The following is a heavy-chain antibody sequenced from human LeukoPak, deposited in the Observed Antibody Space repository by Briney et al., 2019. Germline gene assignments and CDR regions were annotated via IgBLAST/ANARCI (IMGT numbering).Heavy chain of an antibody. Sequence: TGGSLRLSCAASGFTFRSYEMNWVRQAPGKGLEWVSYISSSGNTIYYADSVKGRFTISRDNAKNSLFLHMNNLRAEDTAVYYCARDPDYAGIHAFDIWGQGTMVTVSS. CDR3: ARDPDYAGIHAFDI. V-gene: IGHV3-48*03. J-gene: IGHJ3*02. CDR1: GFTFRSYE. CDR2: ISSSGNTI. D-gene: IGHD4-23*01.